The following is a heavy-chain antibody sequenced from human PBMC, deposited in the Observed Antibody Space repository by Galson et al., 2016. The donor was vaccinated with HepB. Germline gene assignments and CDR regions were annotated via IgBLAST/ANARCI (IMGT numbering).Heavy chain of an antibody. CDR1: GYSFTDYW. CDR2: IYPGDSHT. J-gene: IGHJ4*02. D-gene: IGHD1-1*01. CDR3: ARRPTGGNICLAFDY. Sequence: QSGAEVKKPGESLRISCKGSGYSFTDYWIGWVRQMPGKGLEWMGIIYPGDSHTRYSPSFQGQVTISADKSTSTAYLQWSSLKASDTAIYYCARRPTGGNICLAFDYWGQGPPGTVS. V-gene: IGHV5-51*01.